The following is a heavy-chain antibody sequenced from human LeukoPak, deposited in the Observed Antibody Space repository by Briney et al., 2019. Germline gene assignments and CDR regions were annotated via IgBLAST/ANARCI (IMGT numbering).Heavy chain of an antibody. CDR1: GFTVSSNS. V-gene: IGHV3-30*04. CDR2: ISYDGSNK. J-gene: IGHJ6*03. Sequence: GGSLRLSCTVSGFTVSSNSMHWVRQAPGKGLEWVAVISYDGSNKYYADSVKGRFTISRDNAKNSLYLQMNSLRAEDTAVYYCARARYYMDVWGKGTTVTVSS. CDR3: ARARYYMDV.